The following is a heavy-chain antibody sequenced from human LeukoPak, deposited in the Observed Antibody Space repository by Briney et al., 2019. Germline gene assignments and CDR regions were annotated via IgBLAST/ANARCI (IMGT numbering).Heavy chain of an antibody. CDR3: ARDPVGAIGYGMDV. J-gene: IGHJ6*02. V-gene: IGHV3-66*01. CDR2: IYSGGST. CDR1: GFTGSSNY. Sequence: GGSLRLACAPSGFTGSSNYMSWVRQAPGKGLEWVSVIYSGGSTYYADSVKGRFTISRDNSKNTLYLQMNSLRAEDTAVYYCARDPVGAIGYGMDVWGQGTTVTVSS. D-gene: IGHD1-26*01.